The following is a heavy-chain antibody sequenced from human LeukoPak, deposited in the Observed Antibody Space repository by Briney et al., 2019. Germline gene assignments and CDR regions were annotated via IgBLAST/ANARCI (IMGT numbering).Heavy chain of an antibody. CDR3: ARVYDSSGYHYGIDY. V-gene: IGHV3-48*01. J-gene: IGHJ4*02. CDR2: ITSSSSTI. CDR1: GFIFSTYT. D-gene: IGHD3-22*01. Sequence: GGSLRLSCAASGFIFSTYTMNWVRQAPGKGLEWVSYITSSSSTIYYADSVKGRFTISRDNSKNTLYLQMNSLRAEDTAVYYCARVYDSSGYHYGIDYWGQGTLVTVSS.